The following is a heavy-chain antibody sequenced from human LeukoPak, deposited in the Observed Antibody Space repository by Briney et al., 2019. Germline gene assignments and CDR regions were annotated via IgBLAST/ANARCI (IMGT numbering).Heavy chain of an antibody. CDR2: IYPSDSDT. V-gene: IGHV5-51*01. CDR1: GSSFTTYW. CDR3: ARRGDGKEFDY. D-gene: IGHD5-24*01. J-gene: IGHJ4*02. Sequence: GESLKISCKGSGSSFTTYWIGWVRQMPGKGLEWMGIIYPSDSDTRYSPSFQGQVTISADKSISTAYLQWSGLKASDTAMYYCARRGDGKEFDYWGQGTLVTVSS.